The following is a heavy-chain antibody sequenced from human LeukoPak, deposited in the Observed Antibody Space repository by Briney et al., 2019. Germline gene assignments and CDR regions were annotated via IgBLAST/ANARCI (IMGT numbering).Heavy chain of an antibody. D-gene: IGHD3-22*01. CDR3: ARSTYDSSGYDAFDI. CDR1: GFTFSSCA. Sequence: GGSLRLSCAASGFTFSSCAMHWVRQAPGKGLEYVSAISSNGGSTYYANSVKGRFTISRDNSKNTLYLQMGSLRAEDMAVYYCARSTYDSSGYDAFDIWGQGTMVTVSS. J-gene: IGHJ3*02. V-gene: IGHV3-64*01. CDR2: ISSNGGST.